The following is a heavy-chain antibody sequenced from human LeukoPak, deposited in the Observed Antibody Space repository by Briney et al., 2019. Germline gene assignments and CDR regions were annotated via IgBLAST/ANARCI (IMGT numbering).Heavy chain of an antibody. Sequence: SVKVSCKAPGGTFSSYAISWVRQAPGQGLEWMGRIIPIFGIANYAQKFQGRVTITADKSTSTAYMELSSLRSEDTAVYYCARAPLNYYDSSGYYDNWFDPWGQGTLVTVSS. D-gene: IGHD3-22*01. CDR2: IIPIFGIA. V-gene: IGHV1-69*04. J-gene: IGHJ5*02. CDR1: GGTFSSYA. CDR3: ARAPLNYYDSSGYYDNWFDP.